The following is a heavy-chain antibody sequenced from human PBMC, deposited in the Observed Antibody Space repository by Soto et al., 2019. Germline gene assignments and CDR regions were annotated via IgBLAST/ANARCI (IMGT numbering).Heavy chain of an antibody. V-gene: IGHV4-31*03. CDR2: IYYSGST. J-gene: IGHJ4*02. CDR3: ARDQSDSSGLDY. Sequence: SETLSLTCTVSGGSIISGGYYWICIRQHPGKGLEWIGYIYYSGSTYYNPSLKSRVTISVDTSKNQFSLKLSSVTAADTAVYYCARDQSDSSGLDYWGQGTLVTVSS. CDR1: GGSIISGGYY. D-gene: IGHD3-10*01.